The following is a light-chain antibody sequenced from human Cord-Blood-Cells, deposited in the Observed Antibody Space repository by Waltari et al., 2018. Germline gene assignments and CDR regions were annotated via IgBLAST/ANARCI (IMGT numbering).Light chain of an antibody. CDR1: SSNIGNNA. V-gene: IGLV1-36*01. CDR3: AAWDDSLNGYV. CDR2: YEV. Sequence: QSVLTQPPSVSEAPRQRVTISCSGSSSNIGNNAVNWYQQLPGKAPKLLIYYEVLLPAGVSYRFSGSKSGTSASLAISGLQSEDEADYYCAAWDDSLNGYVFGTGTKVTVL. J-gene: IGLJ1*01.